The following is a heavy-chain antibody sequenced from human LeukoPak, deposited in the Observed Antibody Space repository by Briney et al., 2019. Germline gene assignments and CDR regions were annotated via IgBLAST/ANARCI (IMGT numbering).Heavy chain of an antibody. CDR3: ARGVYFGSENYDY. D-gene: IGHD3-10*01. CDR2: LNPNSGGT. CDR1: GYTFTGYY. V-gene: IGHV1-2*02. J-gene: IGHJ4*02. Sequence: ASVKVSCKASGYTFTGYYIHWVRQAPGQGLEWMGWLNPNSGGTDYAQKFRGRVTMTRDTSTSTAYMELRWLTSDDTAVYHCARGVYFGSENYDYWDQGTLVTVSS.